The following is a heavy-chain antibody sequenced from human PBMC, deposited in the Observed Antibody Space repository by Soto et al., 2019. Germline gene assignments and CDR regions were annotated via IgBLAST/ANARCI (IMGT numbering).Heavy chain of an antibody. J-gene: IGHJ4*02. CDR1: GFTFSSYA. Sequence: GGSLRLSCAASGFTFSSYAMSWVRQAPGKGLEWVSAISGSGGSTYYADSVKGRFTISRDNSKNTLYLQMNSLRAEDTAVYYCAKDSGPNQLSYDFWSGYSRHPYYFDYWGQGTLVTVSS. CDR2: ISGSGGST. V-gene: IGHV3-23*01. D-gene: IGHD3-3*01. CDR3: AKDSGPNQLSYDFWSGYSRHPYYFDY.